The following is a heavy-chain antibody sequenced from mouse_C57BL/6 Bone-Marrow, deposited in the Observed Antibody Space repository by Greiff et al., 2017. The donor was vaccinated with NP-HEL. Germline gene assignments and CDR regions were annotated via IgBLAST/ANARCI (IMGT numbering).Heavy chain of an antibody. V-gene: IGHV1-15*01. J-gene: IGHJ2*01. Sequence: QVQLQQSGAELVRPGASVTLSCKASGYTFTDYEMHWVKQTPVHGLEWIGAIDPETGGTAYNQKFKGKAILTADKSSSTAYMELRSLTSEDSAVYYCTSGGSPFFDYWGQGTTLTVSS. CDR1: GYTFTDYE. CDR2: IDPETGGT. CDR3: TSGGSPFFDY. D-gene: IGHD1-1*02.